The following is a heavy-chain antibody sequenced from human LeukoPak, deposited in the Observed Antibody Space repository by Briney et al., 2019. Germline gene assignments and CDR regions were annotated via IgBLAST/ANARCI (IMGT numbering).Heavy chain of an antibody. V-gene: IGHV4-59*12. CDR2: VYYSGST. CDR3: ARRGLRITMVRGVPGRSFDI. CDR1: DGSISTYY. J-gene: IGHJ3*02. Sequence: SETLSLTCTVSDGSISTYYWNWIRQPPGKGLEWIGYVYYSGSTNYNPSLKSRVTISVDTSKNQFSLKLSSVTAADTAVYYCARRGLRITMVRGVPGRSFDIWGQGTMVTVSS. D-gene: IGHD3-10*01.